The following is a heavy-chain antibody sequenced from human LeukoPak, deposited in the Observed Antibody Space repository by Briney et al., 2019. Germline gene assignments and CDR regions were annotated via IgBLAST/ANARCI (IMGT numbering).Heavy chain of an antibody. J-gene: IGHJ3*02. Sequence: ASVKVSCKASGYTFTSYGISWVRQAPGQGLEWMGWISAYNGNTNYAQKLQGRVTMTTDTSTSTAYMELRSLRSDDTAVYYCARVGRYDILTGYQSDAFDIWGQGTLVTLSS. CDR1: GYTFTSYG. CDR2: ISAYNGNT. V-gene: IGHV1-18*01. CDR3: ARVGRYDILTGYQSDAFDI. D-gene: IGHD3-9*01.